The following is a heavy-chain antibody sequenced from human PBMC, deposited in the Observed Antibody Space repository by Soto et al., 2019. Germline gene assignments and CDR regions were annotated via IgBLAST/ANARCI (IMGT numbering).Heavy chain of an antibody. J-gene: IGHJ4*02. Sequence: SETLSLTCTVSGGSVSSYYWSWIRQPPGRGLEWLAYIYYSGSTTYNPSLKSRLTMSVDTSKNQFSLNLRSVTAADTAVYYCARERYEGRINYWGRGTLGTVS. D-gene: IGHD2-2*01. CDR3: ARERYEGRINY. CDR2: IYYSGST. CDR1: GGSVSSYY. V-gene: IGHV4-59*02.